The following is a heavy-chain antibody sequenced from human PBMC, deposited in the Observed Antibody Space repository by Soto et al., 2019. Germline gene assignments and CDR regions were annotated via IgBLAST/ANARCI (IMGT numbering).Heavy chain of an antibody. CDR1: GGSFSGYY. D-gene: IGHD2-15*01. J-gene: IGHJ4*02. CDR2: INHSGST. Sequence: PSETLSLTCAVYGGSFSGYYWSWIRQPPGKGLEWIGEINHSGSTNYNPSLKSRVTISVDTSKNQFSLKLSSVTAADTAVYYCARGREELGYCSGGSCGPPGHYWGQGTLVTVSS. V-gene: IGHV4-34*01. CDR3: ARGREELGYCSGGSCGPPGHY.